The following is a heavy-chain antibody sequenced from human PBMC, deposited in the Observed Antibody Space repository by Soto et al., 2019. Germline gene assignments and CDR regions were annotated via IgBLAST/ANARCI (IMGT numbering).Heavy chain of an antibody. CDR1: GFTFSSHA. V-gene: IGHV3-23*01. J-gene: IGHJ4*02. D-gene: IGHD6-19*01. CDR2: TIDSGGRS. Sequence: EVQLLESGGGSVQPGGSLRLSCAASGFTFSSHAMSWVRQAPGKGLEWVSSTIDSGGRSYHSDSVRGRFTISRDNSKNTLYLQMNSLRADDTAIYYCAKGKMEQWLVGGYYDYWGQGALVTVSS. CDR3: AKGKMEQWLVGGYYDY.